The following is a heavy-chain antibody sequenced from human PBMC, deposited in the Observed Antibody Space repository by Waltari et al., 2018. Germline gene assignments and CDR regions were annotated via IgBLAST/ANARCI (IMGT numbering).Heavy chain of an antibody. CDR3: ARELLGGGAFDS. CDR2: INTNTQNP. V-gene: IGHV7-4-1*01. J-gene: IGHJ4*02. D-gene: IGHD3-16*01. Sequence: QVQLMQSGSELKKPGASVKVSCKASGYTFTDHAMNWVRQAPGQGLQFLGWINTNTQNPVYERGFAGRFVFSLDTSISTVYMEIASLKTEDTAVYYCARELLGGGAFDSWGQGTLVSVSS. CDR1: GYTFTDHA.